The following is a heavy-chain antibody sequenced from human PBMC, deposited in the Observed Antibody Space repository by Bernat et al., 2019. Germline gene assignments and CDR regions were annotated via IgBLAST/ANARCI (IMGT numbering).Heavy chain of an antibody. D-gene: IGHD2-15*01. Sequence: QVQLVESGGGVVQPGRSLTLSCAASGFSFSGYGMHWVRQAPGKGLEWVAVIWSGGSNKYYADFVKGRFTISRDNSQNTLLLQMNSLRAEDTAVYYCAQKDCSGGSCYFDYWGQGTLVTVSS. CDR1: GFSFSGYG. CDR2: IWSGGSNK. CDR3: AQKDCSGGSCYFDY. V-gene: IGHV3-33*01. J-gene: IGHJ4*02.